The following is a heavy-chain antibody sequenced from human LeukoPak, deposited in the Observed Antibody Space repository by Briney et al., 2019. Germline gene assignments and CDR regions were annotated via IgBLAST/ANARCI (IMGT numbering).Heavy chain of an antibody. D-gene: IGHD3-10*01. CDR2: IYYSGST. CDR3: AGYSTYYYGSGSYFNWFDP. Sequence: SETLSLTCTVSGGSISSSSYYWGWIRQPPGKGLEWIGSIYYSGSTYYNPSLKSRVTISVDTSKNQFSLKLSSVTAADTAVYYCAGYSTYYYGSGSYFNWFDPWGQGTLVTVSS. CDR1: GGSISSSSYY. V-gene: IGHV4-39*07. J-gene: IGHJ5*02.